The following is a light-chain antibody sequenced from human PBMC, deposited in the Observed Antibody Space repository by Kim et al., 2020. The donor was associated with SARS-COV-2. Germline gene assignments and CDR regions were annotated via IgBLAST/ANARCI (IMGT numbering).Light chain of an antibody. V-gene: IGLV10-54*01. J-gene: IGLJ3*02. CDR3: SAWDSSLSAWV. CDR1: SNNVGNEG. Sequence: LTQPPSVSKGLRQTATLTCTGNSNNVGNEGAAWLQQHQDHPPKLLSYRNNKRPSGISERLSASRSGNTASLTITGLQPEDEADYYCSAWDSSLSAWVFGGGTQLTVL. CDR2: RNN.